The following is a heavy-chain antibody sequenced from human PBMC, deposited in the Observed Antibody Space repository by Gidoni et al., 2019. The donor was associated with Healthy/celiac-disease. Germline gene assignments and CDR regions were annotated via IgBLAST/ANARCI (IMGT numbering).Heavy chain of an antibody. D-gene: IGHD1-7*01. CDR3: AKDPHDWNYPLLGAFDI. Sequence: QVQLVESGGGVVQPGRSVRLSCAASGFTFSRYGMHWVRQAPGKGLEWVAVISYDGSNKYYADSVKGRFTISRDNFKNTLYLQMNSLRAEDTAVYYCAKDPHDWNYPLLGAFDIWGQGTMVTVSS. CDR2: ISYDGSNK. CDR1: GFTFSRYG. V-gene: IGHV3-30*18. J-gene: IGHJ3*02.